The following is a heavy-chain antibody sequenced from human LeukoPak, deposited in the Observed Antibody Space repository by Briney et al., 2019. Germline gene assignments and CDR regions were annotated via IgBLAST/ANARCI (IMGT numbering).Heavy chain of an antibody. J-gene: IGHJ2*01. CDR1: GGSISSGGYY. Sequence: SETLSLTCTVSGGSISSGGYYWSWIRQHPGKGLEWIGYIYYGGSTYYNPSLKSRVTISVDTSKNQFSLKLSSVTAADTAVYYCARNWGSRDYWYFDLWGRGTLVTVSS. CDR2: IYYGGST. D-gene: IGHD7-27*01. CDR3: ARNWGSRDYWYFDL. V-gene: IGHV4-31*03.